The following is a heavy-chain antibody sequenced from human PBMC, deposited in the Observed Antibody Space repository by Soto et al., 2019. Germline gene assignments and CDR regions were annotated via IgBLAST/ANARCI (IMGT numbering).Heavy chain of an antibody. CDR3: ARERRRPYYDILTGYYPFDY. J-gene: IGHJ4*02. D-gene: IGHD3-9*01. CDR1: GYTFTTYD. CDR2: ISAYNGNR. V-gene: IGHV1-18*01. Sequence: QVQLVQSGAEVKKPGASVKVSCKASGYTFTTYDISWVRQAPGQGLEWMGWISAYNGNRNYAQNIQDRVTMTTDTSTNTAYMELRSLRFDDTAVYYCARERRRPYYDILTGYYPFDYWGQGTLVTVSS.